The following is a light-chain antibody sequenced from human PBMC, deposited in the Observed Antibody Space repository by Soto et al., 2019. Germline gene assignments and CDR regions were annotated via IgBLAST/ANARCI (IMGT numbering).Light chain of an antibody. CDR1: SIDVGGYNR. J-gene: IGLJ1*01. CDR2: EVS. Sequence: QSALTQPPSVSGAPGQSVTISCTGTSIDVGGYNRVSWYQQPPDTAPKVMIYEVSNRPSGVPDRFSGSKSGNTASLTISGLQAEDEADYYCCSFTTSSTYVFGTGTKVTVL. CDR3: CSFTTSSTYV. V-gene: IGLV2-18*02.